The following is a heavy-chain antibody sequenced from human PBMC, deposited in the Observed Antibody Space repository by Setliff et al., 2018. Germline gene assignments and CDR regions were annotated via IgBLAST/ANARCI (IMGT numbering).Heavy chain of an antibody. D-gene: IGHD2-15*01. CDR2: IYHSGST. V-gene: IGHV4-38-2*01. J-gene: IGHJ6*03. CDR1: GYSISSGYY. CDR3: ARGKDYYYMDV. Sequence: PSETLSLTCAVSGYSISSGYYWGWIRQPPGKGLEWIGSIYHSGSTYYNPSLKSRVTISVDTSKNQFSLKLSSVTAADTAVYYCARGKDYYYMDVWAKGTTVTVSS.